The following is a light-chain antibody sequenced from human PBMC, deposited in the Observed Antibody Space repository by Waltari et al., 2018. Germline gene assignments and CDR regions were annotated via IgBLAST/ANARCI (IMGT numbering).Light chain of an antibody. J-gene: IGLJ2*01. CDR2: DVT. CDR3: TSQALDGVVL. CDR1: SSDIGDSDF. V-gene: IGLV2-14*03. Sequence: QSALTQPASVSGSPGQSITISCTGISSDIGDSDFVSWYQHHPGKAPRVIIFDVTNRPSGISHRFSGSKSGNTASLTISGLQAEDEGDYYCTSQALDGVVLFGGGTQVTV.